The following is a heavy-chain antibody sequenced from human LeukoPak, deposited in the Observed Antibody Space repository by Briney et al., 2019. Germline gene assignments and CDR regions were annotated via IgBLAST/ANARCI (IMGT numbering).Heavy chain of an antibody. V-gene: IGHV1-18*01. Sequence: ASVKVSCKASGYTFTSYGISWVRQAPGQGLEWMGWISAYNGNTNYAQKLKGRVTMTTDTSTSTAYMELRSLRSDDTAVYYCARDLGSGRSFSGLDWFDPWGQGTLVTVSS. D-gene: IGHD3-10*01. CDR1: GYTFTSYG. J-gene: IGHJ5*02. CDR3: ARDLGSGRSFSGLDWFDP. CDR2: ISAYNGNT.